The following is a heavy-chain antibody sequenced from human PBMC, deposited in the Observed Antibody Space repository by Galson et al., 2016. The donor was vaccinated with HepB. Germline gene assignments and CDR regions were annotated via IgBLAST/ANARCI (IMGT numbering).Heavy chain of an antibody. CDR3: AREHRSSSWYLPY. D-gene: IGHD6-13*01. V-gene: IGHV3-7*01. J-gene: IGHJ4*02. Sequence: SLRLSCAASGFTFSSYWMYWVRQAPGKGLEWVANIKKDGTEKYYVDSVEGRFTISRDNAKNLLYLEMNSLRVEDTAVYYCAREHRSSSWYLPYWGQGTLVTVSS. CDR1: GFTFSSYW. CDR2: IKKDGTEK.